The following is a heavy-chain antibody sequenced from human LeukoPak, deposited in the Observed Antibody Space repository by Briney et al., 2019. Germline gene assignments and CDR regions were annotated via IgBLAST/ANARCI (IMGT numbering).Heavy chain of an antibody. D-gene: IGHD3-22*01. Sequence: GGSLRLSCAASGFTFSSYSMNWVRQAPGKGLEWVSYISSSSSNIYYADSVKGRFTISRDNAKNSLYLQMNSLRAEDTAVYYCARGATMIVVAPDYWGQGTLVTVSS. CDR2: ISSSSSNI. CDR3: ARGATMIVVAPDY. CDR1: GFTFSSYS. V-gene: IGHV3-48*01. J-gene: IGHJ4*02.